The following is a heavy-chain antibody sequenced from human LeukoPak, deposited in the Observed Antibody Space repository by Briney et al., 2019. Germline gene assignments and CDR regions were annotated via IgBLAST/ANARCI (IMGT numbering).Heavy chain of an antibody. J-gene: IGHJ4*02. CDR1: GYTFTNYH. D-gene: IGHD5-24*01. CDR2: INPRYGST. Sequence: ASVKVSCKASGYTFTNYHIHWVRQAPGQGIEWMGIINPRYGSTTYAQNFQGRVTMTRDMSTNTVYMELSSLRSEDTAVYYCAREEARDGCTGYYFDYWGQGTLLTVSS. CDR3: AREEARDGCTGYYFDY. V-gene: IGHV1-46*01.